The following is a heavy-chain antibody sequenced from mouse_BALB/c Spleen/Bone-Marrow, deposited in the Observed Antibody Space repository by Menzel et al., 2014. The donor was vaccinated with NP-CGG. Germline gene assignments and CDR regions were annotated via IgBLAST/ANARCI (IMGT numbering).Heavy chain of an antibody. CDR1: GYIFTSYW. V-gene: IGHV1-87*01. CDR3: AREGGY. CDR2: IFPGDGDT. Sequence: QVHVKQSGAELARPGASVKLSCKASGYIFTSYWMQWVKQRPGQGLDWIGAIFPGDGDTRYTQKFKGKATLTADKSSSTAFMQLSSLASEDSAVYYCAREGGYWGKAPLSESPQ. J-gene: IGHJ2*01.